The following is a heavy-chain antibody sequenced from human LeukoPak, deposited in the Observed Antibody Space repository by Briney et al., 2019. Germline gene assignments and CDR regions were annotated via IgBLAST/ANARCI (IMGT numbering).Heavy chain of an antibody. CDR1: GFTFSSYA. D-gene: IGHD5-12*01. CDR3: AKIIGYAYDY. Sequence: GGSLRLSCAASGFTFSSYAMSWVRQAPGKGLEWVSSIIASGGNTWYADSVKGRFTISRDNSKNTVYLQMNGLRVEDTALYYCAKIIGYAYDYWGQGTLVTVSS. V-gene: IGHV3-23*01. CDR2: IIASGGNT. J-gene: IGHJ4*02.